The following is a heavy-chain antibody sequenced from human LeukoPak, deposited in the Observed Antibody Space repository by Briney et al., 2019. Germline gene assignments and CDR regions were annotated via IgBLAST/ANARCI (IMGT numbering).Heavy chain of an antibody. J-gene: IGHJ4*02. CDR1: GFTFSGYA. Sequence: GGSLRLSCAASGFTFSGYAMSLVRQAPGKGLEWVSTISDNGGRTYYADSVEGRFTISRDNSKNTLFLQMNSLRAEDSAVYYCATDREGDPSAYYLVGGQGTLITVSS. D-gene: IGHD3-22*01. V-gene: IGHV3-23*01. CDR2: ISDNGGRT. CDR3: ATDREGDPSAYYLV.